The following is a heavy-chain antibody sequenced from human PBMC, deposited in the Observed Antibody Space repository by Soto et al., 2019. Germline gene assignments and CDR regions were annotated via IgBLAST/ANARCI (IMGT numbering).Heavy chain of an antibody. V-gene: IGHV3-30-3*01. D-gene: IGHD2-21*02. Sequence: QVQLVESGGGVVQPGRSLRLSCAASGFTFSSYAMHWVRQAPGKGLEWVAVISYDGSNKYYADSVKGRFTISRDNSKNTLYLQMNSLRAEDTAVYYCARGPTAPYYYDGMDVWGQGTMVTVSS. J-gene: IGHJ6*02. CDR2: ISYDGSNK. CDR1: GFTFSSYA. CDR3: ARGPTAPYYYDGMDV.